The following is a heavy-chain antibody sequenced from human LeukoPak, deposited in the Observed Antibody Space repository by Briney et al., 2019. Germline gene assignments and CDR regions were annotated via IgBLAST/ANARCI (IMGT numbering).Heavy chain of an antibody. CDR1: GFTVSSSY. CDR2: IYAGGST. V-gene: IGHV3-53*01. J-gene: IGHJ4*02. D-gene: IGHD1-26*01. CDR3: ARRNSGSYDY. Sequence: GGSLRLSCAVSGFTVSSSYMTWVRQAPGKGLEWVSLIYAGGSTYYADSVKGRFTISRDNSKNTLYLQMNSLRAEDTAVYYCARRNSGSYDYWGQGTLVTVPS.